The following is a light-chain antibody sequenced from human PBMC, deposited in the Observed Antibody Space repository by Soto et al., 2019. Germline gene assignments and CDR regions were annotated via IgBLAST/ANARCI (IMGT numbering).Light chain of an antibody. CDR1: QTVSSY. V-gene: IGKV3-11*01. CDR3: QQRSNWYT. J-gene: IGKJ2*01. CDR2: DAS. Sequence: EIVLTQSPATLSLSPGERATLSCRASQTVSSYLAWYQQKPGQAPRLLIYDASNWATGLPARFSGSGSGTDFTLTISSLEPEDSAVYYCQQRSNWYTFGQGTKLEIK.